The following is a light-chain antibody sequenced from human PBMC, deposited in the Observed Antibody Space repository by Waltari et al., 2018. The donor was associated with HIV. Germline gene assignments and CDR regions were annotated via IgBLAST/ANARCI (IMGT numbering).Light chain of an antibody. V-gene: IGKV3-15*01. CDR3: QQYNEWPPWT. CDR1: QSVSSN. CDR2: GAS. J-gene: IGKJ1*01. Sequence: ETVMTQSPATLSVSPGERATLSCRASQSVSSNLAWYQQKPGQAPRLRSYGASTRATGTPARFSGSGSGTEFTLTISSLQSEDFAVYYCQQYNEWPPWTFGQGTKVEIK.